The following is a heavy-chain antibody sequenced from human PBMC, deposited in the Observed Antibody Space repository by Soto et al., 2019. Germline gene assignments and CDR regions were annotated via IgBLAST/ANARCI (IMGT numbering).Heavy chain of an antibody. V-gene: IGHV3-30-3*01. CDR2: ISYDGSNK. D-gene: IGHD2-2*01. CDR1: GFTFSSYA. CDR3: ARGGYCSSTSCYWYYYYGMDV. J-gene: IGHJ6*02. Sequence: QVQLVESGGGVVQPGRSLRLSCAASGFTFSSYAMHWVRQAPGKGLEWVAVISYDGSNKYYADSVKGRFTISRDNSKNTLYLPMNSLRAEDTAVYYCARGGYCSSTSCYWYYYYGMDVWGQGTTVTVSS.